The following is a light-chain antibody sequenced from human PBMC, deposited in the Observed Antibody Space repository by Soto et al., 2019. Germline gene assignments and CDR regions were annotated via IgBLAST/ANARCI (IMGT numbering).Light chain of an antibody. CDR2: GSS. Sequence: DIVLTQSPGTLSLSPGERATLSCRASQTLHNKIFAWYRKKPGQAPSLLIYGSSNRATGTPDRFSGSGSGSEFALTLSGLGLEYLAVSYCQGYGYTPPAFTFGQGTKLQIK. J-gene: IGKJ2*01. CDR3: QGYGYTPPAFT. V-gene: IGKV3-20*01. CDR1: QTLHNKI.